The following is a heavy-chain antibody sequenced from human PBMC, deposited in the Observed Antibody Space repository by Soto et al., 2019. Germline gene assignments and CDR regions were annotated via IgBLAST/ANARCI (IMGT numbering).Heavy chain of an antibody. D-gene: IGHD4-17*01. V-gene: IGHV1-2*04. J-gene: IGHJ3*02. CDR3: ARVKGYGNDAFDI. CDR2: INPNSGGT. CDR1: GYTFTGYY. Sequence: ASVKVSCKASGYTFTGYYMHWVRQAPGQGLEWMGWINPNSGGTNYAQKFQGWVTMTRDTSISTAYMELSRLRSDDMAVYYCARVKGYGNDAFDIWGQGTMVTVSS.